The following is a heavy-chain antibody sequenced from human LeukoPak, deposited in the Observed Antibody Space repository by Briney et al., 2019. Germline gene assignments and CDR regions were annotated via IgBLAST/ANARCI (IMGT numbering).Heavy chain of an antibody. Sequence: GGSLRLSCAVSGFTFSSYWMSWVRQAPGKGLEWVASIKEEGSEKHYVDSVKGRFTISRDNAKNSLYLQMNSLRPEDTAVYYCAKDVVGARYNYFDYWGQGTLVTVSS. CDR1: GFTFSSYW. D-gene: IGHD1-26*01. V-gene: IGHV3-7*01. CDR3: AKDVVGARYNYFDY. CDR2: IKEEGSEK. J-gene: IGHJ4*02.